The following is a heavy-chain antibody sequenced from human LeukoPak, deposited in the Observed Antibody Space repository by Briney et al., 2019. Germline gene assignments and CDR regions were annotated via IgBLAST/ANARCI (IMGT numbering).Heavy chain of an antibody. Sequence: SQTLSLTCAVSGGSISSGGYSWSWIRQPPGKGLEWIGYIYHSGSTYYNPSLKSRVTISVDRSKNQFSLKLSSVTAADTAVYYCARDHSKYCSSTSCYDHGMAVWGQGTTVTVSS. CDR3: ARDHSKYCSSTSCYDHGMAV. V-gene: IGHV4-30-2*01. CDR2: IYHSGST. D-gene: IGHD2-2*01. CDR1: GGSISSGGYS. J-gene: IGHJ6*02.